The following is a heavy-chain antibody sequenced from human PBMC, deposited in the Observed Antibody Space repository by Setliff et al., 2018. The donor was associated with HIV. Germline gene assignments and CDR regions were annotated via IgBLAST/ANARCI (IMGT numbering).Heavy chain of an antibody. J-gene: IGHJ4*02. CDR3: ARGSPSVLLGAYYFDY. Sequence: ASVKVSCKAFEYTFIDYFIHWVRQAPGQGLEWMGWISPNNAGTRIPRTFRGRVTLTSDTSTSTVYMELSSLRSEDTAVYYCARGSPSVLLGAYYFDYWGQGTLVTVSS. V-gene: IGHV1-2*02. CDR1: EYTFIDYF. D-gene: IGHD1-26*01. CDR2: ISPNNAGT.